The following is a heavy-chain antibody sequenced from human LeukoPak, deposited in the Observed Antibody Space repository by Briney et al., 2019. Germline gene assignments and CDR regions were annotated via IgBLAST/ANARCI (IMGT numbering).Heavy chain of an antibody. CDR1: GFTFSSYS. CDR3: AKDILEVTYNFDY. D-gene: IGHD2-21*02. Sequence: GGSLRLSCAASGFTFSSYSMNWVRQAPGKGLEWVSDISSSSSTIYYADSVKGRFTISRDNAKNSLYLQMNSLRAEDTAVYYCAKDILEVTYNFDYWGQGTLVTVSS. V-gene: IGHV3-48*01. J-gene: IGHJ4*02. CDR2: ISSSSSTI.